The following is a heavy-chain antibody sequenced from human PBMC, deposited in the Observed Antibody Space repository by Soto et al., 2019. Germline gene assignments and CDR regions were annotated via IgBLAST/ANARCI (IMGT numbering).Heavy chain of an antibody. CDR2: ISAYNGNT. J-gene: IGHJ6*02. V-gene: IGHV1-18*01. Sequence: ASVKVSCKASGYTFTSYGISWVRQAPGQGLEWMGWISAYNGNTNYAQKLQGRVTMTTDTSTSTAYMELRSLRSDDTAVYYCARDLSIVLRYFYWLSDYYYGMAVSAQGTTVTVSS. D-gene: IGHD3-9*01. CDR3: ARDLSIVLRYFYWLSDYYYGMAV. CDR1: GYTFTSYG.